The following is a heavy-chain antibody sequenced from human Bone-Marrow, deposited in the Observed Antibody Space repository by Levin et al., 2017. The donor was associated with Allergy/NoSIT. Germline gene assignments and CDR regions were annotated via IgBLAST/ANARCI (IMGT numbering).Heavy chain of an antibody. CDR3: AKRGETYSGSRGVYFDS. D-gene: IGHD1-26*01. V-gene: IGHV3-23*01. J-gene: IGHJ4*02. CDR2: IGSSSDFI. CDR1: GFTFSRYA. Sequence: TGGSLRLSCAASGFTFSRYAMTWVRQAPGKGLEWVSTIGSSSDFIHYADSVKGRFTIYRDNSMNTLYLQMNSLRAEDTAIYYCAKRGETYSGSRGVYFDSWGQGTLVTVSS.